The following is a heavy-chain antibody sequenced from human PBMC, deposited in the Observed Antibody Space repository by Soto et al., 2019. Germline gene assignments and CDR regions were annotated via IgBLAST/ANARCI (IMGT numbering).Heavy chain of an antibody. D-gene: IGHD5-12*01. CDR2: IYYSGST. V-gene: IGHV4-59*08. CDR1: GGSISSNY. CDR3: VFSGYSGYDDPVHL. Sequence: SETLSLTCTVSGGSISSNYWSWLRQPPGKGLEWIGDIYYSGSTNYNPSHKSRVTISVATSKNQFSLKLSPVTAADTAVYYCVFSGYSGYDDPVHLWCPGTMGTV. J-gene: IGHJ3*01.